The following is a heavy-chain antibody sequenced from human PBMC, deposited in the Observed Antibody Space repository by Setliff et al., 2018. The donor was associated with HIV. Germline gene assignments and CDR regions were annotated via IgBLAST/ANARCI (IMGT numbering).Heavy chain of an antibody. D-gene: IGHD5-18*01. CDR1: GYTFTSYG. CDR3: ASRSYGSSDYYYYMDV. Sequence: ASVKVSCKASGYTFTSYGISWVRQAPGQGLEWMGWISAYNGNTNHAQKLQGRVTMTTDTSTSTAYMELRSLRSDDTAVYYCASRSYGSSDYYYYMDVWGKGTTVTVSS. V-gene: IGHV1-18*01. CDR2: ISAYNGNT. J-gene: IGHJ6*03.